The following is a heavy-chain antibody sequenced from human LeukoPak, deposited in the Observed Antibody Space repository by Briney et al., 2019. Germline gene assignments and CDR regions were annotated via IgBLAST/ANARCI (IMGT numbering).Heavy chain of an antibody. CDR3: ARDSDILTGYYYYYGMDV. Sequence: PGGSLRLSCAASGSTFSSYAMHWVRQAPGKGLEWVAVISYDGSNKYYADSVKGRFTISRDNSKNTLYLQMNSLRAEDTAVYYCARDSDILTGYYYYYGMDVWGQGTTVTVSS. V-gene: IGHV3-30*04. CDR1: GSTFSSYA. D-gene: IGHD3-9*01. J-gene: IGHJ6*02. CDR2: ISYDGSNK.